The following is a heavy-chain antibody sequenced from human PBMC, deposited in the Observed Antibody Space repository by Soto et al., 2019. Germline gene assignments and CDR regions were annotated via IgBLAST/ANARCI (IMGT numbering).Heavy chain of an antibody. CDR3: ARERALTSNAFDI. CDR1: GCSISSGGYY. CDR2: ISYRGHT. D-gene: IGHD1-1*01. J-gene: IGHJ3*02. Sequence: SETLSITCTVLGCSISSGGYYWSRLRKTTAKGLEWIAYISYRGHTYYSQSLQSRVNISIHTTKNQFSLKLNSVNAPDKAVYYCARERALTSNAFDIWRQGTMVT. V-gene: IGHV4-31*03.